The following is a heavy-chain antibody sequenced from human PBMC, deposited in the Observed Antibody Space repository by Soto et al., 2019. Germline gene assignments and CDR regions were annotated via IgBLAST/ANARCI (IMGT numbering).Heavy chain of an antibody. V-gene: IGHV3-30*18. CDR3: AKXTHCSGGSCHSDYYFDY. D-gene: IGHD2-15*01. CDR2: ISYDGSNK. Sequence: PGGSLRLSCAASGFTFSGYGMHWVRQAPGKGLEWVAVISYDGSNKYYADSVKGRFTISRDISKNTLYLQMNILRAEDTAVYYCAKXTHCSGGSCHSDYYFDYWGQGTLVTVSS. J-gene: IGHJ4*02. CDR1: GFTFSGYG.